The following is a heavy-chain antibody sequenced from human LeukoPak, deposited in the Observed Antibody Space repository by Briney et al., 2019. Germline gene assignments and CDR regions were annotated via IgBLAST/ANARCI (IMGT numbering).Heavy chain of an antibody. J-gene: IGHJ3*02. D-gene: IGHD1-26*01. CDR2: ISPNSGGT. CDR3: ARDPLIVGDAFDI. V-gene: IGHV1-2*02. CDR1: GYTFTGYY. Sequence: ASVKVSCKASGYTFTGYYMHWVRQAPGQGLEWMGWISPNSGGTDYAQKFQGRVTMTRDTSISTAYMELSRLRSDDTAVYYCARDPLIVGDAFDIWGQGTMVTVSS.